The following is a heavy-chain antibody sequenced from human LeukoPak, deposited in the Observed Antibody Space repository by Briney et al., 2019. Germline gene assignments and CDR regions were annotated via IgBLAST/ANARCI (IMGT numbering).Heavy chain of an antibody. CDR1: GGSFSDYY. V-gene: IGHV4-34*01. Sequence: SETLSLTCAVSGGSFSDYYWSWIRQPPGKRLEWIGEINHGGDTNYNSSLQSRVTLSVDTSRNQFSLILSSMTAADTAIYYCASHKYPVQAFDIWGQGTMVTVSS. J-gene: IGHJ3*02. D-gene: IGHD2/OR15-2a*01. CDR3: ASHKYPVQAFDI. CDR2: INHGGDT.